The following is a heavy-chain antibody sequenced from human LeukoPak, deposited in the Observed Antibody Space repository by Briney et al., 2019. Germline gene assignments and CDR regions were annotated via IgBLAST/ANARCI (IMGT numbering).Heavy chain of an antibody. V-gene: IGHV3-9*01. CDR1: GFTFDDYA. J-gene: IGHJ6*03. D-gene: IGHD2-2*01. CDR2: ISWNSGSI. CDR3: AKDEVVPGYYYTDV. Sequence: GGSLRLSCAASGFTFDDYAMHWVRQAPGKGLEWVSGISWNSGSIGYADSVKGRFTISRDNSKNTMYLQMNSLNAEDTAVYYCAKDEVVPGYYYTDVWGKGTTVTISS.